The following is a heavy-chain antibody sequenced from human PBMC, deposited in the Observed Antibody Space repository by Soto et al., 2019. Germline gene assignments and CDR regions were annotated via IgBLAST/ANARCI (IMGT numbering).Heavy chain of an antibody. CDR1: GYTFTGYY. Sequence: ASVKVSCKASGYTFTGYYMHWVRQAPGQGLEWMGWINPNSGGTNYAQKFQGWVTMTRDTSISTAYMELRRLRSDDTAVYYCARGAMVRGVIPNYFDYWGQGTLVTVSS. J-gene: IGHJ4*02. CDR2: INPNSGGT. D-gene: IGHD3-10*01. CDR3: ARGAMVRGVIPNYFDY. V-gene: IGHV1-2*04.